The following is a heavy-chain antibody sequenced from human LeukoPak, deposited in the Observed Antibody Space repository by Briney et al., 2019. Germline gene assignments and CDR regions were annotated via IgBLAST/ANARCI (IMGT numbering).Heavy chain of an antibody. CDR3: ARDLTVGATVRYFDY. D-gene: IGHD1-26*01. V-gene: IGHV3-21*01. CDR1: GFTFSSYS. Sequence: GGSLRLSCAASGFTFSSYSMNWLRQAPGKGLEEFSSISSSSSYIYYADSVKGRFTISRDNAKNSLYLQMNSLRAEDTAVYYCARDLTVGATVRYFDYWGQGTLVTVSS. J-gene: IGHJ4*02. CDR2: ISSSSSYI.